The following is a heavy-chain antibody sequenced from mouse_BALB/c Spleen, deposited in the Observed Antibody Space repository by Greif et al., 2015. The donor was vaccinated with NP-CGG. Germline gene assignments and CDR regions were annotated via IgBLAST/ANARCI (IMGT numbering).Heavy chain of an antibody. CDR2: IDPANDNT. Sequence: EVQLQQSGAELVKPGASVKSSCTASGFNIKDTYMHWVKQRPEQGLEWIGRIDPANDNTKYDPKFQGKATITADTSSNTAYLQLSSLTSEDTAVYYCAGYYYGSSSFAYWGQGTLVTVSA. CDR3: AGYYYGSSSFAY. J-gene: IGHJ3*01. CDR1: GFNIKDTY. V-gene: IGHV14-3*02. D-gene: IGHD1-1*01.